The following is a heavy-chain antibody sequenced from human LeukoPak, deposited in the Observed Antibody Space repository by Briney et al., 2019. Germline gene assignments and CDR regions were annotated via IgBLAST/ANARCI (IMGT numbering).Heavy chain of an antibody. V-gene: IGHV3-53*01. Sequence: PGGSLRLSCAASGFTFSSYAMSWVRQAPGKGLEWVSVIYSGGSTYYSDSVTGRFTISRDTSKNTLYLQMNSLRAEDTAVYYCAGSGIAVADDAFDIWGQGTMVTVSS. CDR2: IYSGGST. CDR1: GFTFSSYA. CDR3: AGSGIAVADDAFDI. J-gene: IGHJ3*02. D-gene: IGHD6-19*01.